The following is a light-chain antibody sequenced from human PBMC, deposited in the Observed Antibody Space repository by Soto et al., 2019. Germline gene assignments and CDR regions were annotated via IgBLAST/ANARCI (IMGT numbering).Light chain of an antibody. CDR1: RDVGSD. CDR3: LQDYGDSWT. J-gene: IGKJ1*01. Sequence: QMTQSPSSLSASVGEKIIITCRASRDVGSDVSWYQQKPGQAPKLLIYAASNLYTGVPSRFSGSRSGAEFTLTISSLQPEDFASYYCLQDYGDSWTFGQGTKVDI. CDR2: AAS. V-gene: IGKV1-6*01.